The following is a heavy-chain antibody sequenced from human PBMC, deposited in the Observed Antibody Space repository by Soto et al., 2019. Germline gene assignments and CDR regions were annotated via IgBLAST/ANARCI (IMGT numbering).Heavy chain of an antibody. CDR1: GGSFNNYA. J-gene: IGHJ6*02. Sequence: GASVKVSCKASGGSFNNYAISWVRQAPGQGLEWMGGIIPIFGTANYAQRFEGKITITADKSARAAYMELNSLTSLDTAVYYCARALREYISRLYYYYVIDLWVQGTTVTVSS. V-gene: IGHV1-69*06. D-gene: IGHD5-12*01. CDR3: ARALREYISRLYYYYVIDL. CDR2: IIPIFGTA.